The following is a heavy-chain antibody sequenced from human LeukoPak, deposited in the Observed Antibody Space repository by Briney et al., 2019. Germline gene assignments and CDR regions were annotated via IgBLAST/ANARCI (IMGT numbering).Heavy chain of an antibody. Sequence: PGGSLRLSCAASGFTFDDYGMSWVRQAPGKGLEWVSGINWNGGSTGYADSVKGRFTISRDNAKNSLYLQMNSLRAEDTALYYCAKYGSGSFFSDYWGQGTLVTVSS. CDR3: AKYGSGSFFSDY. CDR2: INWNGGST. J-gene: IGHJ4*02. CDR1: GFTFDDYG. D-gene: IGHD3-10*01. V-gene: IGHV3-20*04.